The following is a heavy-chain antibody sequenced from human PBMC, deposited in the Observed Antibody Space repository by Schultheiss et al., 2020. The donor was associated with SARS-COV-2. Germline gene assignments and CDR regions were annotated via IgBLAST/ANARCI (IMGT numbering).Heavy chain of an antibody. CDR1: GGSISSYY. J-gene: IGHJ6*02. D-gene: IGHD3-9*01. Sequence: WGSLRLSCTVSGGSISSYYWSWIRQPPGKGLEWIGYIYYSGSTNYNPSLKSRVTISVDTSKNQFSLKLSSVTAADTAVYYCARDPTYYDILTGSYALYYYGMDVWGQGTTVTVSS. CDR3: ARDPTYYDILTGSYALYYYGMDV. V-gene: IGHV4-59*01. CDR2: IYYSGST.